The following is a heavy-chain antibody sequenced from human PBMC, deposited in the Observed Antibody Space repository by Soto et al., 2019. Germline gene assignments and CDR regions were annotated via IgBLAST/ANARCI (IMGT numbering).Heavy chain of an antibody. V-gene: IGHV3-11*05. J-gene: IGHJ4*02. Sequence: GGSLRLSCAGSGFTFYDYYMSWIRQAPGKGLEWVSCISISSDYTNYADSVKGRFTISRDNAKNSLYLHMNSLRAEDTAFYFCAKDYYSDSSGSHFDFWGQGTLVTVSS. D-gene: IGHD3-22*01. CDR2: ISISSDYT. CDR3: AKDYYSDSSGSHFDF. CDR1: GFTFYDYY.